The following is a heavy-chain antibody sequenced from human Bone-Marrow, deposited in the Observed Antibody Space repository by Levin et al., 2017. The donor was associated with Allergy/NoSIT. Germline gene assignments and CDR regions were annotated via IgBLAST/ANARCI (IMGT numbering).Heavy chain of an antibody. V-gene: IGHV3-23*01. CDR3: AKAVDSYWYFDL. CDR2: ISGSGGTT. Sequence: AGGSLRLSCAASGFTFSSYAMSWVRQAPGKGLEWVSGISGSGGTTYYADSVKGRFTVSRDNSKNTLYLQMNSLRAEDTAVYYCAKAVDSYWYFDLWGRGTLVTVSS. CDR1: GFTFSSYA. J-gene: IGHJ2*01.